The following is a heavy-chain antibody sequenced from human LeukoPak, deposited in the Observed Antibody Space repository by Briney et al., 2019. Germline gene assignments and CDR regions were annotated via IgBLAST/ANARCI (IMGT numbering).Heavy chain of an antibody. CDR1: GGTFSSYA. CDR3: ARVRDGHAFDI. Sequence: VASVKVSGKASGGTFSSYAISWVRQAPGQGLEWMGRIIPILGIANYAQKFQGRVTITADKSTSTAYMELSSLRSEDTAVYYCARVRDGHAFDIWGQRTMVTVSS. V-gene: IGHV1-69*04. CDR2: IIPILGIA. J-gene: IGHJ3*02. D-gene: IGHD5-24*01.